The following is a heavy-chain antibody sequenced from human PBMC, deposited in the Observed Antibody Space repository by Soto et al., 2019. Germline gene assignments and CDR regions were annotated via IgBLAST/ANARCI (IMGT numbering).Heavy chain of an antibody. CDR3: ARGGWELLRDELDY. CDR2: ISYDGSNK. Sequence: QVQLVESGGGVVQPGRSLRLSCAASGFTFSSYAMHWVRQAPGKGLEWVAVISYDGSNKYYADSVKGRFTIFRDNSKNTLYLQMNSLRAEDTAVYYCARGGWELLRDELDYWGQGTLVTVSS. J-gene: IGHJ4*02. D-gene: IGHD1-26*01. V-gene: IGHV3-30-3*01. CDR1: GFTFSSYA.